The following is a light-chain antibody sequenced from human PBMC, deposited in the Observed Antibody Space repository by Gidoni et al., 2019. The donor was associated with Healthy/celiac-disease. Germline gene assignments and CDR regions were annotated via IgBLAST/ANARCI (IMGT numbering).Light chain of an antibody. J-gene: IGKJ1*01. CDR3: QQSYSTPRT. Sequence: DIQIPPSPSSLSASVGDRVTITCRASQSISSYLNWYQQKPGKAPKLLIYAASSLQSGVPSRFSGSGSGTDFTRTISSLQPEDFATYYCQQSYSTPRTFGQGTKVEIK. CDR2: AAS. V-gene: IGKV1-39*01. CDR1: QSISSY.